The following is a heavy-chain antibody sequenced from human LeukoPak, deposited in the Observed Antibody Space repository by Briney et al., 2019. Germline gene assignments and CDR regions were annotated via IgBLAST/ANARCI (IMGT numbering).Heavy chain of an antibody. CDR2: INPNSGGT. V-gene: IGHV1-2*02. CDR1: GYTFTGYY. Sequence: GASVRVSCRASGYTFTGYYMRWVRQAPGQGLEWVGWINPNSGGTNYAQKFQGRVTMTRDTSISTAYMELSRLRSDDTAVYYCARAVIVVVPAAIGYWGQGTLVTVSS. D-gene: IGHD2-2*02. CDR3: ARAVIVVVPAAIGY. J-gene: IGHJ4*02.